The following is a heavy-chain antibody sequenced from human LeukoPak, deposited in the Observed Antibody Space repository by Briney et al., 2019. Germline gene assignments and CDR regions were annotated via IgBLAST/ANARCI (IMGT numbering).Heavy chain of an antibody. Sequence: PGGSLRLSCAASGFTFSNYGMYWVRQAPGKGLEWVTFIPFDGSNKYYADSVKGRFTISRDNSKNTLYLQMNSLRAEDTAVYYCAKDHRVYDNSAFLDSWGQGTLVTVSS. V-gene: IGHV3-30*02. CDR1: GFTFSNYG. D-gene: IGHD3-22*01. CDR2: IPFDGSNK. J-gene: IGHJ4*02. CDR3: AKDHRVYDNSAFLDS.